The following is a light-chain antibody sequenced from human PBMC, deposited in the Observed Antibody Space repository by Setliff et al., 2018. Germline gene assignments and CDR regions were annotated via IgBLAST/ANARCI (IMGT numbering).Light chain of an antibody. Sequence: ALTQPPSVSGAPGQRVTISCAGRSSNIGAGYDVHWYQQLPGTAPKLLIYGNNNRPSGVPDRFSGSQSGTSASLAITGLHSEDEADYYCQSYDSSLSAYVFGTGTKVTVL. CDR2: GNN. V-gene: IGLV1-40*01. J-gene: IGLJ1*01. CDR1: SSNIGAGYD. CDR3: QSYDSSLSAYV.